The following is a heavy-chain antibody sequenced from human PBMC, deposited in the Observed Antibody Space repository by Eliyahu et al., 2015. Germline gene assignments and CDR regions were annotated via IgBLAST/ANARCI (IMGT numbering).Heavy chain of an antibody. CDR2: FDPEDGET. D-gene: IGHD3-22*01. Sequence: LEWMGGFDPEDGETIYAQKFQGRVTMTEDTSTDTAYMELSSLRSEDTAVYYCATHDSSLGDYWGQGTLVTVSS. CDR3: ATHDSSLGDY. V-gene: IGHV1-24*01. J-gene: IGHJ4*02.